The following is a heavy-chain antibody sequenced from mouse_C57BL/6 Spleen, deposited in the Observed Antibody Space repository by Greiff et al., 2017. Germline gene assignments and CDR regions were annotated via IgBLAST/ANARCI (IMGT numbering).Heavy chain of an antibody. J-gene: IGHJ1*03. CDR3: ARGGLITAVVEWYFDV. CDR1: GYSITSGYY. D-gene: IGHD1-1*01. V-gene: IGHV3-6*01. CDR2: ISYDGSN. Sequence: EVKLQESGPGLVKPSQSLSLTCSVTGYSITSGYYWNWIRQFPGNKLEWMCYISYDGSNNYNASLKNRNSITRDTSKNQFVQKLNSVTTEDTATYYGARGGLITAVVEWYFDVWGTGTTVTVSS.